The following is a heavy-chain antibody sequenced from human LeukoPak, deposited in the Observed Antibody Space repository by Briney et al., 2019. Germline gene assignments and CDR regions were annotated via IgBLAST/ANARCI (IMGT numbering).Heavy chain of an antibody. D-gene: IGHD1-26*01. J-gene: IGHJ4*02. CDR1: GFTFSSYG. CDR2: ISYDGSNK. V-gene: IGHV3-30*03. CDR3: AEGGEDGSYYGY. Sequence: GGSLRLSCAASGFTFSSYGMHWVRQAPGKGLEWVAVISYDGSNKYYADSVKGRFTISRDNSKNTLYLQMNSLRAEDTAVYCCAEGGEDGSYYGYWGQGTLVTVSS.